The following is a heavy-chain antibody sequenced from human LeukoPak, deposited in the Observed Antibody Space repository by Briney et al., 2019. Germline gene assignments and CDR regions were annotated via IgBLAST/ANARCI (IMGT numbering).Heavy chain of an antibody. CDR2: INPNSGGT. Sequence: ASVKVSCKASGYTFTSYDINWVRQATGQGLEWMGWINPNSGGTNYAQKFQGRVTMTRDTSISTAYMELSRLRSDDTAVYYCARDHDYGDYAVDYWGQGTQVTVSS. V-gene: IGHV1-2*02. CDR3: ARDHDYGDYAVDY. J-gene: IGHJ4*02. CDR1: GYTFTSYD. D-gene: IGHD4-17*01.